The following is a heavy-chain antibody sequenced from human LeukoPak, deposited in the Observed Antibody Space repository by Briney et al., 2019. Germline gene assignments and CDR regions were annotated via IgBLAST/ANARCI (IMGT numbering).Heavy chain of an antibody. J-gene: IGHJ6*02. D-gene: IGHD3-10*01. Sequence: EGSLRLSCAASGFSFGSYGMHWVRQAPGKGLEWVAVISNDGSITKYGDSVKGRFTISRDNSKNTVVLQMDSLRAEDTAVYYCAKDGDRQFDLDVWGQGTTVTVSS. CDR1: GFSFGSYG. CDR3: AKDGDRQFDLDV. CDR2: ISNDGSIT. V-gene: IGHV3-30*18.